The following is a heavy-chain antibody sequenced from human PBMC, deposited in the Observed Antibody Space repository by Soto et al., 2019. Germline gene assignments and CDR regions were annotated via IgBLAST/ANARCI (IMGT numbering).Heavy chain of an antibody. V-gene: IGHV3-74*03. CDR3: ARGMQGSRYFNL. CDR1: GFIFSSYW. Sequence: EEQLVESGGGLVQPGGSLRLSCAGSGFIFSSYWMHWVRQAPGKGLVWVSRITNVGSGATYADSVNGRFTISRYNAKNTMYLQMNSLRVEDTAVYYCARGMQGSRYFNLWGRGTLVTVSS. J-gene: IGHJ2*01. CDR2: ITNVGSGA.